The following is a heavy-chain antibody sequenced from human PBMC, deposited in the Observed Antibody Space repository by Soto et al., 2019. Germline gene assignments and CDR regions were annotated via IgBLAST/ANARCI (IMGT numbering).Heavy chain of an antibody. CDR2: IYYSGST. Sequence: SETLSLPCTVSGGSISSYYWSWIRQPPGKGLEWIGYIYYSGSTNYNPSLKSRVTISVDKSKNQFSLKLSSVTAADTAVYYCARLSTSEDYWGQGTLVTVSS. V-gene: IGHV4-59*01. CDR1: GGSISSYY. D-gene: IGHD2-2*01. CDR3: ARLSTSEDY. J-gene: IGHJ4*02.